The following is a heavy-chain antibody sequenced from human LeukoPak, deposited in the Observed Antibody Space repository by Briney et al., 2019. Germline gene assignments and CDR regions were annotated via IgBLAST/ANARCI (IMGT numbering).Heavy chain of an antibody. J-gene: IGHJ4*02. V-gene: IGHV1-69*04. CDR3: ARGRCSGGSCYGYFDY. CDR2: IIPILGIA. Sequence: SVKVSCKASGGTFSSYAISWVRQAPGQGLEWMGRIIPILGIANYAQKFQGRVTITADESTSTAYMELSSLRSEDTAVYYCARGRCSGGSCYGYFDYWGQGTLVTVSS. D-gene: IGHD2-15*01. CDR1: GGTFSSYA.